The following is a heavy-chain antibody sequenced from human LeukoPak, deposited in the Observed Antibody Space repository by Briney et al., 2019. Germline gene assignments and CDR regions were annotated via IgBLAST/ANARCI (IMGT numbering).Heavy chain of an antibody. CDR3: ARATSYDILTGYYSDWFDP. CDR2: INPNSGGT. Sequence: ASVKVSCKASGYTFTGYCMHWVRQAPGQGLEWMGWINPNSGGTNYAQKFQGWVTMTRDTSISTAYMGLSRLRSDDTAVYYCARATSYDILTGYYSDWFDPWGQGTLVTVSS. CDR1: GYTFTGYC. D-gene: IGHD3-9*01. J-gene: IGHJ5*02. V-gene: IGHV1-2*04.